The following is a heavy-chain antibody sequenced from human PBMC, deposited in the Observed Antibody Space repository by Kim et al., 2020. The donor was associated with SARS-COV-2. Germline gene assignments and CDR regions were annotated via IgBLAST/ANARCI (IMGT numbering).Heavy chain of an antibody. CDR1: AFTFSDYW. CDR2: VKGYGSEK. Sequence: GGSLRLSCAASAFTFSDYWMTWVRQAPGKGLEWLANVKGYGSEKHYVDSVRGRFTISRDNAKNSLYLQMYSLRVEDTAVYYCARGSSHYYDSHGVDVWGQGTKVTVSS. CDR3: ARGSSHYYDSHGVDV. V-gene: IGHV3-7*01. J-gene: IGHJ6*02. D-gene: IGHD3-22*01.